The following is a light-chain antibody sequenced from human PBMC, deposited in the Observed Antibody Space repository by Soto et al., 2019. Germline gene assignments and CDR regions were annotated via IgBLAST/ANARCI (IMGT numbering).Light chain of an antibody. CDR3: AAWDDSLSGLYV. Sequence: QSVLTQPPSGSGIPGQRVTISCSGSSSNIGSNYVYWYQQLPGTAPKLLIYRNNQRPSGVPDRFSGSKSGTSASLAISGLRSEDEADYYCAAWDDSLSGLYVFGTGTKVTVL. CDR2: RNN. J-gene: IGLJ1*01. CDR1: SSNIGSNY. V-gene: IGLV1-47*01.